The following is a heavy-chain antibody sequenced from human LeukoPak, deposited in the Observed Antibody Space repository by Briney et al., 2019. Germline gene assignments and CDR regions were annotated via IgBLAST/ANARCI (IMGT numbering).Heavy chain of an antibody. CDR3: AKDIADCSGGSCYFGGGFDP. V-gene: IGHV3-43*02. Sequence: GGSLRLSCAASGFTFDDYAMHWVRQAPGKGLEWVSLISGDGGSTYYADSVKGRFTISRDNSKNSLYLQTNSLRTEDTALCYCAKDIADCSGGSCYFGGGFDPWGQGTLVTVSS. CDR2: ISGDGGST. J-gene: IGHJ5*02. D-gene: IGHD2-15*01. CDR1: GFTFDDYA.